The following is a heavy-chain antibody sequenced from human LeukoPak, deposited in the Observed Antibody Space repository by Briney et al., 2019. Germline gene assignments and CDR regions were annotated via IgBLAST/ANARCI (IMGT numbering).Heavy chain of an antibody. CDR1: GFTFSSYG. V-gene: IGHV3-33*01. J-gene: IGHJ6*02. Sequence: GRSLRLSCAASGFTFSSYGMHWVRQAPGKGLEWVAVIWYDGSNKYYADSVKGRFTISRDNSKNTLYLQMNSLRAEDTAVYYCARDYYDSSGRYYYYYGMDVWGQGTTVTVSS. D-gene: IGHD3-22*01. CDR2: IWYDGSNK. CDR3: ARDYYDSSGRYYYYYGMDV.